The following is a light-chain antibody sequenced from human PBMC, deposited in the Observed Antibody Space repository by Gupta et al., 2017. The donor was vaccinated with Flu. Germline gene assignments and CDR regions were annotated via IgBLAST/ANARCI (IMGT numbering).Light chain of an antibody. CDR3: AAWDDNLNGPV. J-gene: IGLJ3*02. CDR2: SNY. CDR1: SSNIGTNT. Sequence: QSVLTQPPSASGTPGQRVTISCSGSSSNIGTNTVNWFQQLPGTAPKLLIYSNYQRPSGVPDRFSGSKSGTSASLAISGPQSEDEADYYCAAWDDNLNGPVFGGGTKLTVL. V-gene: IGLV1-44*01.